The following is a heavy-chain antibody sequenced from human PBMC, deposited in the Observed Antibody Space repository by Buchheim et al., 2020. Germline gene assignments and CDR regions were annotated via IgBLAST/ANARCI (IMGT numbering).Heavy chain of an antibody. Sequence: VQLVESGGGLVKPGRSLRLSCAASGFTFSSYGMHWVRQAPGKGLEWVAVIWYDGSNKYYADSVKGRFTISRDNSKNTLYLQMNSLRAEDTAVYYCARDLSGVPPGDYYYYYGMDVWGQGTT. CDR1: GFTFSSYG. D-gene: IGHD7-27*01. CDR2: IWYDGSNK. J-gene: IGHJ6*02. CDR3: ARDLSGVPPGDYYYYYGMDV. V-gene: IGHV3-33*01.